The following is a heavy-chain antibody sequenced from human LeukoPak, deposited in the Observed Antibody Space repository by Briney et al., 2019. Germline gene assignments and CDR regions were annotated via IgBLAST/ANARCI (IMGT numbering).Heavy chain of an antibody. CDR3: AKGYVKDPTYYYDSSGYFRDAFDI. CDR2: ISGSGGST. J-gene: IGHJ3*02. Sequence: PGGSLRLSCAASGFTFSSYAMSWVRQAPGKGLEWVSAISGSGGSTYYADSVKGRFTISRDNSKNTLYLQMNSLRAEDTAVYYCAKGYVKDPTYYYDSSGYFRDAFDIWGQGTMVTVSS. V-gene: IGHV3-23*01. D-gene: IGHD3-22*01. CDR1: GFTFSSYA.